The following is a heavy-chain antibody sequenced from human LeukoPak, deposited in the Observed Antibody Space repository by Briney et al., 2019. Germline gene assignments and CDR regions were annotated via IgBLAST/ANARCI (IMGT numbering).Heavy chain of an antibody. Sequence: ASVKVSCKASGYSFTRYYVHWVRQAPGQGLEWMGMIDPSGGRTVYAQRFQGRVTMTRDTSTSTVYMEVSSLRSEDSAVYYCAREAPDTTKFGYWDQGTLVTVSS. V-gene: IGHV1-46*01. CDR2: IDPSGGRT. CDR3: AREAPDTTKFGY. D-gene: IGHD1-26*01. CDR1: GYSFTRYY. J-gene: IGHJ4*02.